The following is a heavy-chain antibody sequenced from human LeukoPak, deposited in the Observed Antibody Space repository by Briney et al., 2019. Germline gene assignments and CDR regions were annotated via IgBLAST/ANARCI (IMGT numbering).Heavy chain of an antibody. CDR3: ARGGDIVVVVATTRGGWFDP. D-gene: IGHD2-15*01. CDR2: INHSGST. CDR1: GESFSGYY. J-gene: IGHJ5*02. V-gene: IGHV4-34*01. Sequence: PSETLSLTCAVYGESFSGYYWSWIRQPPEKGLEWIGEINHSGSTNYNPSLKSRVTISLDTSKNQFSLKLSSVTAADTAVYYCARGGDIVVVVATTRGGWFDPWGQGTLVTVSS.